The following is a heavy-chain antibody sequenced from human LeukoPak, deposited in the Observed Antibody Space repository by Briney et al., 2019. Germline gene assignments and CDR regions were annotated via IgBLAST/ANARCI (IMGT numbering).Heavy chain of an antibody. D-gene: IGHD5-18*01. CDR1: GGSMSSYY. CDR2: IYCGGPT. CDR3: ARGGIQLWSNNWVDR. J-gene: IGHJ5*02. Sequence: PSEILSLTCTVSGGSMSSYYWSWIRPPPGKGLEWMGYIYCGGPTNYNPSLRSGPTISVDTSKNQFSLKLSSVTAADTAVYYCARGGIQLWSNNWVDRWGQGTLVTVSS. V-gene: IGHV4-59*13.